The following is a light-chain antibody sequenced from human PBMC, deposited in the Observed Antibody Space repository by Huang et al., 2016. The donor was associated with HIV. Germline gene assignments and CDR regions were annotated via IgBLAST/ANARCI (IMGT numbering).Light chain of an antibody. CDR1: QGITNY. J-gene: IGKJ3*01. CDR2: AAS. Sequence: DIQMTQSPSSLSASIGDRVTIACRASQGITNYLAWYQQKQGKPPKLLIYAASILQSGVPSRFSGSGSGTDFTLTISSLQPEDVATYYCQKYNGAPPPFGPGTKVEIK. V-gene: IGKV1-27*01. CDR3: QKYNGAPPP.